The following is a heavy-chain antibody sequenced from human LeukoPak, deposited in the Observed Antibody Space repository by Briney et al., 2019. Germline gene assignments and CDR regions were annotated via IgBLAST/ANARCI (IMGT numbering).Heavy chain of an antibody. CDR1: GFTFSSYA. Sequence: GRSLRLSCAASGFTFSSYAMHWVRQAPGKGLEWVAVISYDGSNKYYADSVKGRFTISRDNAKNSLYLQMNSLSAEDTALYYCARDSYDSSGYYADAFDMWGQGTMVTVSS. D-gene: IGHD3-22*01. CDR3: ARDSYDSSGYYADAFDM. V-gene: IGHV3-30*04. CDR2: ISYDGSNK. J-gene: IGHJ3*02.